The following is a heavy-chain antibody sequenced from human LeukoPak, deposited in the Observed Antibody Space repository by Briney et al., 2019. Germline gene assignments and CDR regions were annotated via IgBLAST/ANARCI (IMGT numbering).Heavy chain of an antibody. V-gene: IGHV1-3*01. CDR2: INAGNGNT. D-gene: IGHD5-18*01. J-gene: IGHJ3*02. Sequence: GASVKVSCKASGYTFTSYAMHWVRQAPGQRLEWMGWINAGNGNTKYSQKFQGRVTITRDTSASTAYMELSSLRSEDTAVYYCARGPPIIYSYGPNDAFDIWGQGTMVTVSS. CDR1: GYTFTSYA. CDR3: ARGPPIIYSYGPNDAFDI.